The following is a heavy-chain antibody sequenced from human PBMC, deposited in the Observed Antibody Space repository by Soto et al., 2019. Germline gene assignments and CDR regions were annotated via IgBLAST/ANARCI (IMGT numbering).Heavy chain of an antibody. Sequence: ASVKVSCKAPGYTFTSYGIIWVRPAPGQGLEWMGWISAYNGNTNYAQKLQGRVTMTTDTSTSTACRELRSLRSDDTAVYYCARDGMDIVATRCLDFWGQGTL. CDR1: GYTFTSYG. D-gene: IGHD5-12*01. CDR2: ISAYNGNT. V-gene: IGHV1-18*01. CDR3: ARDGMDIVATRCLDF. J-gene: IGHJ1*01.